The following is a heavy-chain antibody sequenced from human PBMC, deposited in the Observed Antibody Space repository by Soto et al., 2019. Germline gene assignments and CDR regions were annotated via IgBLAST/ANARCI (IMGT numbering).Heavy chain of an antibody. CDR2: IWYDGSNK. D-gene: IGHD6-13*01. Sequence: HPGGSLRLSCAASGFTFSSYGMHWVRQAPGKGLEWVAVIWYDGSNKYYADSVKGRFTISRDNSKNTLYLQMNSLRAEDTAVYYCARDLGAGIAAAGDYYYYGMDVWGQGTTVTVSS. V-gene: IGHV3-33*01. CDR1: GFTFSSYG. J-gene: IGHJ6*02. CDR3: ARDLGAGIAAAGDYYYYGMDV.